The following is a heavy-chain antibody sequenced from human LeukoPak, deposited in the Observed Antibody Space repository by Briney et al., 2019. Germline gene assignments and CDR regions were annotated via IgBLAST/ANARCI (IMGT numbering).Heavy chain of an antibody. CDR1: GFTFSSYE. CDR3: AELGITMIGGV. Sequence: PGGSLRLSCAASGFTFSSYEMNWVRRAPGKGLEWVSYISSRGSTIYYADSVKGRFTISRDKDKNSLYLQMNSLRAEDTAVYYCAELGITMIGGVWGKGTTVTISS. D-gene: IGHD3-10*02. V-gene: IGHV3-48*03. J-gene: IGHJ6*04. CDR2: ISSRGSTI.